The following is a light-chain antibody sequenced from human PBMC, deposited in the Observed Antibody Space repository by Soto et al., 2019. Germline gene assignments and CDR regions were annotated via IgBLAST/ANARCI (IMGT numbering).Light chain of an antibody. Sequence: DIQMTQSPSTLSASVGDRVTITCRASQSISSWLAWYQQKPGKAPILLIYKASILERGVPSRFSGSGSGTEFTLTISSLQPDDFATYYCQQYNTYPWTFGQGTKVEIK. CDR2: KAS. V-gene: IGKV1-5*03. CDR1: QSISSW. J-gene: IGKJ1*01. CDR3: QQYNTYPWT.